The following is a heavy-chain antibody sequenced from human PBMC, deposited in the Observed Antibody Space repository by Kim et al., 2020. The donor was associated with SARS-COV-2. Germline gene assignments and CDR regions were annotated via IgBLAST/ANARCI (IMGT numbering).Heavy chain of an antibody. V-gene: IGHV3-64D*06. CDR3: VKDLRLDSIPY. J-gene: IGHJ4*02. CDR2: T. Sequence: TNYADSVKDRYTITRDNSKNTLCLQMSSPSAEDTAVYYCVKDLRLDSIPYWGQGTLVTVSS. D-gene: IGHD2-21*01.